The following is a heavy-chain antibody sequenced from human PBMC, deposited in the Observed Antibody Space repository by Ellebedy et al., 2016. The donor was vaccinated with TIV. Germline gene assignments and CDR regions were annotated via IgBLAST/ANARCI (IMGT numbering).Heavy chain of an antibody. CDR2: IRSKAYGGTT. CDR1: GFTFGDYA. V-gene: IGHV3-49*03. J-gene: IGHJ4*02. D-gene: IGHD3-10*01. Sequence: GGSLRLSXTASGFTFGDYAMSWFRQAPGKGLEWVGFIRSKAYGGTTEYAASVKGRFTISRDDSKSIAYLQMNSLKTEDTAVYYCTLEYVVTMVRGVIEWGQGTLVTVSS. CDR3: TLEYVVTMVRGVIE.